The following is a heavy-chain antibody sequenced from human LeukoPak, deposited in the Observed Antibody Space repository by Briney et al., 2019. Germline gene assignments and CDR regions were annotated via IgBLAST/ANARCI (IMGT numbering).Heavy chain of an antibody. Sequence: GGSLRLSCAASGFTVRSNYMSWVRQAPGKGLEWVSVIYSGGSTYYADSVKGRFTISRDNSKNTLYLQMNSLSAEDTAMYYCARDTGYSGWADAFDIWGQGTMVTVSS. J-gene: IGHJ3*02. CDR2: IYSGGST. CDR3: ARDTGYSGWADAFDI. D-gene: IGHD5-12*01. V-gene: IGHV3-53*01. CDR1: GFTVRSNY.